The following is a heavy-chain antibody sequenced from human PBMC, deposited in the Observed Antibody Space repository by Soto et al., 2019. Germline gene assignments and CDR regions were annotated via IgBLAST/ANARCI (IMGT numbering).Heavy chain of an antibody. CDR3: ATRITVFGLLIPPFEP. J-gene: IGHJ5*02. Sequence: PSETLSLTCAVYGGSVNGYYWNWIRQPPGKGLEWIGEINHTGGTHYNPSLKSRVTMSVDTPKNQFSLRLSSVTAADTAIYYCATRITVFGLLIPPFEPWGQGTQVTVSS. CDR2: INHTGGT. D-gene: IGHD3-3*01. V-gene: IGHV4-34*01. CDR1: GGSVNGYY.